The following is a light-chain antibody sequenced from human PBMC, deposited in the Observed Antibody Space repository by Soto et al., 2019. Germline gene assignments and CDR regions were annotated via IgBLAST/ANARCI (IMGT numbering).Light chain of an antibody. CDR1: QSISLS. V-gene: IGKV3-11*01. Sequence: EIVLTQSPATLSLSPGDRATLSCRASQSISLSLAWFQHKPGQPPRLLIYDASTRATGIPARFSGSGSGTDFTLTISSLEPEDFAVYYCQQRTNWPPWTFGQGTRVEVK. CDR3: QQRTNWPPWT. CDR2: DAS. J-gene: IGKJ1*01.